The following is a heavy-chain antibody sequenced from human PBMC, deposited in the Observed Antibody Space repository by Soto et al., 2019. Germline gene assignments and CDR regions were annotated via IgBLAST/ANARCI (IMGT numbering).Heavy chain of an antibody. D-gene: IGHD5-12*01. CDR2: ISPYNGNT. J-gene: IGHJ3*02. Sequence: HVQLVQSGAEVKKPGASLKVSCKASGYTFISYGVSWLRQAPGQGLEWLGWISPYNGNTNYAQKFQGRITMPTDTSTSTVYMDLRSLRTDDTAVYYCARDQTKWLTDAFDIWGQGTMVVVSS. CDR3: ARDQTKWLTDAFDI. V-gene: IGHV1-18*01. CDR1: GYTFISYG.